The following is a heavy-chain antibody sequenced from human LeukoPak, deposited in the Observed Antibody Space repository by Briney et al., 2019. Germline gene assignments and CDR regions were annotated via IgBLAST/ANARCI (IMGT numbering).Heavy chain of an antibody. J-gene: IGHJ4*02. CDR2: IIPILGIA. CDR1: GGTFSSYA. V-gene: IGHV1-69*04. CDR3: ARTAGQQLVLLPTENYFDY. D-gene: IGHD6-13*01. Sequence: GASVKVSCKASGGTFSSYAISWVRQAPGQGLEWMGRIIPILGIANYAQKFQGRVTVTADKSTSTAYMELSSLRSEDTAVYYCARTAGQQLVLLPTENYFDYWGQGTLVTVSS.